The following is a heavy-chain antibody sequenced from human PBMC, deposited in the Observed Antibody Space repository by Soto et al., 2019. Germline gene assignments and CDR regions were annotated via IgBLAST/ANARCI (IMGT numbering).Heavy chain of an antibody. CDR1: GGSISSYY. D-gene: IGHD1-26*01. J-gene: IGHJ4*02. Sequence: QVQLQESGPGLVKPSETLSLTCTVSGGSISSYYWSWIRQPPGKGLEWIGYIYYSGSTNYNPSLKSRVTISVDTSRNQFSLQLSSVTAADTAVYYCARDMCDGYYLRYFGYWGQGTLVTVSS. V-gene: IGHV4-59*01. CDR2: IYYSGST. CDR3: ARDMCDGYYLRYFGY.